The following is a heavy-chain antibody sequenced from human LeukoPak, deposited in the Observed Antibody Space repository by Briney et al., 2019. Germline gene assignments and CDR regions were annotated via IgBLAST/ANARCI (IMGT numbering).Heavy chain of an antibody. CDR3: ARVHIVTGTYFDS. V-gene: IGHV4-4*07. CDR1: GDSMRGYS. D-gene: IGHD3-10*01. J-gene: IGHJ4*02. Sequence: PSETLSLTCTISGDSMRGYSWSWLRQPAGKELEWIGRIYTSYFTEYNLSLDGRVTMSIDTSKNQFSLMLDSVTAADTAIYYCARVHIVTGTYFDSWGQGALVTVSS. CDR2: IYTSYFT.